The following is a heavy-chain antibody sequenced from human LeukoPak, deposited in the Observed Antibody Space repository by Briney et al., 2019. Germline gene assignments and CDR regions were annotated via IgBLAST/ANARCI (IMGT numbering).Heavy chain of an antibody. J-gene: IGHJ4*02. CDR1: GYTFTSYG. V-gene: IGHV1-18*01. CDR2: ISAYNGNT. Sequence: ASVKVSCKASGYTFTSYGISWVRQAPGQGLEWMGWISAYNGNTNYAQKFQGCVTMTRDTSISTAYMELSRLGSDDTAVYYCAREAVSSSGYTNTNYLDYWGQGTLVTVSS. D-gene: IGHD3-22*01. CDR3: AREAVSSSGYTNTNYLDY.